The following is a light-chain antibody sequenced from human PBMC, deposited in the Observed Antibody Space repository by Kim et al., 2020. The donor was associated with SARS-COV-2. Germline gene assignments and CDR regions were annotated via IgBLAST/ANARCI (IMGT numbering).Light chain of an antibody. V-gene: IGKV1-9*01. J-gene: IGKJ4*01. CDR1: QRISTY. CDR2: AAS. CDR3: QQLSDYPLT. Sequence: SASVGDLVTITCRASQRISTYLVWYQQQPGKAPKLLIYAASTLQSGVPSRFSGSGSGTDFTLTISSLQPEDFATYYCQQLSDYPLTFGGGTKLEIK.